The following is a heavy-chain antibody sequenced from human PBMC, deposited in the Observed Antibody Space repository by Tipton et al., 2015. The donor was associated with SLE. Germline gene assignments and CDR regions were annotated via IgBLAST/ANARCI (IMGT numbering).Heavy chain of an antibody. J-gene: IGHJ4*02. CDR2: VHSSGRT. CDR1: GDSISGQY. D-gene: IGHD1-14*01. CDR3: ARGLDRAKTGY. V-gene: IGHV4-4*07. Sequence: TLSLTCTVSGDSISGQYWSWIRQPPGKGLEWIGRVHSSGRTHYSPSLSSRVTVSVDTSKNQFSLKLTSMIAADTAVYFCARGLDRAKTGYWGQGTLVTVSS.